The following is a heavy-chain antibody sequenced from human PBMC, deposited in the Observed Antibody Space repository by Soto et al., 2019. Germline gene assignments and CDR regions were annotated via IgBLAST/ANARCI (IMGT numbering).Heavy chain of an antibody. CDR2: INPNSGGT. Sequence: ASVKVSCKASGYTFTGYYMHWVRQAPGRRLEWMGWINPNSGGTNCAQKFQGWVTMTRDTSISTAYMELSRLRSDDTAVYYCARRSGSRYGMDVWGQGTTVTVSS. V-gene: IGHV1-2*04. CDR1: GYTFTGYY. D-gene: IGHD3-10*01. J-gene: IGHJ6*01. CDR3: ARRSGSRYGMDV.